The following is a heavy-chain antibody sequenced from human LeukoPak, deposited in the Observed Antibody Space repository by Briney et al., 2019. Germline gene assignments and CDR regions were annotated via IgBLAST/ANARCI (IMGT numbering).Heavy chain of an antibody. J-gene: IGHJ4*02. CDR3: ARPPEGYSYGFYFGH. Sequence: KTRGSLGLSCVGSAFTFSEYSMSWIRQAPGRELEWVSSITESGGTEYYADSVKGRFSISRDNAKSALYLQMNSLRAEDTAVYYCARPPEGYSYGFYFGHWGQGAPVIVSS. V-gene: IGHV3-11*01. CDR2: ITESGGTE. CDR1: AFTFSEYS. D-gene: IGHD5-18*01.